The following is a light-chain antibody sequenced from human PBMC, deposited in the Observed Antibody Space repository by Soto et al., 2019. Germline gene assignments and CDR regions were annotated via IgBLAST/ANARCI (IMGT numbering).Light chain of an antibody. CDR3: QQRSNWPPRLT. V-gene: IGKV3-11*01. CDR1: QSVSSY. Sequence: EIVLTQSPATLSLSPGERASLSGGGIQSVSSYLAWYQQKPGQAPRLLIYDASNRATGIPARFSGSGSGTDFTLTISSLEPEDFAVYYCQQRSNWPPRLTFGGGSMVDI. CDR2: DAS. J-gene: IGKJ4*01.